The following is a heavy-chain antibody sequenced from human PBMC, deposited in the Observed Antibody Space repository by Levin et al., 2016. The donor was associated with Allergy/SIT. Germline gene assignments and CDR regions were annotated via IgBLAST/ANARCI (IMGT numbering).Heavy chain of an antibody. V-gene: IGHV1-18*01. D-gene: IGHD3-10*01. Sequence: WVRQAPGQGLEWMGWISTYNVNTNYAQKLQGRVTMTTDTSTSTAYMELRSLRSDDTAVYYCARDLVYYYGSGSYSLYGMDVWGQGTTVTVSS. CDR2: ISTYNVNT. J-gene: IGHJ6*02. CDR3: ARDLVYYYGSGSYSLYGMDV.